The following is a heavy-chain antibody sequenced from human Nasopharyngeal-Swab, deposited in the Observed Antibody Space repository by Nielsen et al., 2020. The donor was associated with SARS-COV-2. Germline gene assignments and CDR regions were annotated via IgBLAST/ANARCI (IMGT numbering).Heavy chain of an antibody. CDR3: ARGSIAVAGTFHFDY. D-gene: IGHD6-19*01. J-gene: IGHJ4*02. CDR1: GFTFNSHG. Sequence: GGSLRLSCAASGFTFNSHGMHWVRQAPGKGLEWVAVISYDGSDKYYTDSVKGRFTISRDNSKKTLYLQMNSLRADDTAVYYCARGSIAVAGTFHFDYWGQGTLVTVSS. V-gene: IGHV3-30*03. CDR2: ISYDGSDK.